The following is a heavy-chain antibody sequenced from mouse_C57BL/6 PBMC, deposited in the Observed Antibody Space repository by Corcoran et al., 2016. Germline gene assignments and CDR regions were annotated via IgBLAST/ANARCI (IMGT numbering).Heavy chain of an antibody. CDR1: GYTFTDYY. J-gene: IGHJ4*01. Sequence: EVQLQQSGPELVKPGASVKISCKASGYTFTDYYMNWVKQSHGKSLEWIGDINPNNGGTSYNQKFKGKATLTVDKSSSTAYMELRSLTSEDSAVYYCARTVSSMDYWGQGTSVTVSS. D-gene: IGHD6-2*01. CDR3: ARTVSSMDY. CDR2: INPNNGGT. V-gene: IGHV1-26*01.